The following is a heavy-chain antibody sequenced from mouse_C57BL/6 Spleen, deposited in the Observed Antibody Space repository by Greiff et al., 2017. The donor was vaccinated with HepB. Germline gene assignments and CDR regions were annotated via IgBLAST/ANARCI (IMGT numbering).Heavy chain of an antibody. CDR2: ISSGGDYI. J-gene: IGHJ4*01. V-gene: IGHV5-9-1*02. D-gene: IGHD2-5*01. Sequence: VQGVESGEGLVKPGGSLKLSCAASGFTFSSYAMSWVRQTPEKRLEWVAYISSGGDYIYYADTVKGRFTISRDNARNTLYLQMSSLKSEDTAMYYCTRDSNYYYAMDYWGQGTSVTVSS. CDR1: GFTFSSYA. CDR3: TRDSNYYYAMDY.